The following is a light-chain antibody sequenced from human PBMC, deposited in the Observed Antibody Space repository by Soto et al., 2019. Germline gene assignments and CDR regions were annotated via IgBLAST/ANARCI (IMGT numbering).Light chain of an antibody. J-gene: IGKJ1*01. V-gene: IGKV3-15*01. CDR1: QSVSSN. Sequence: EIVLTQSPATLSLFPGERATLSCRASQSVSSNLAWYQQRPGQAPRLLIYRASARATGIPARFSGSGSGTEFTLTIGSLKSEDSAVYYCQQYQNLWTFGQGTKVDIK. CDR2: RAS. CDR3: QQYQNLWT.